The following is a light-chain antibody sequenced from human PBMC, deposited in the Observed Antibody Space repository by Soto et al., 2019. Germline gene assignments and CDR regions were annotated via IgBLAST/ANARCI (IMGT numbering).Light chain of an antibody. CDR2: DAS. Sequence: EIVMTQSPATLSVSPGERATLSCRASQSVSNNLAWYQQKPGQAHRLLIYDASTGATGIPARFSGSVSGTEFTLTISSLQSEDFAVYYCQQYNNWPRTFGQGTKVEIK. J-gene: IGKJ1*01. V-gene: IGKV3-15*01. CDR3: QQYNNWPRT. CDR1: QSVSNN.